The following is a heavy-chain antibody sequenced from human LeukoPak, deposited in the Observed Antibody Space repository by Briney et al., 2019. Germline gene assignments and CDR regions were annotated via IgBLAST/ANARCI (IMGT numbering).Heavy chain of an antibody. CDR1: GFTFNSYA. Sequence: GGSLRLSCAASGFTFNSYAMSWVRQAPGKGLEWVSAISGSGGNTYYADSVKGRFTISRDNSKNTLYLQMNSLRAEDTAVYYCAKDQGAAAGKRGVDYWGQGTLVTVSS. D-gene: IGHD6-13*01. V-gene: IGHV3-23*01. CDR3: AKDQGAAAGKRGVDY. CDR2: ISGSGGNT. J-gene: IGHJ4*02.